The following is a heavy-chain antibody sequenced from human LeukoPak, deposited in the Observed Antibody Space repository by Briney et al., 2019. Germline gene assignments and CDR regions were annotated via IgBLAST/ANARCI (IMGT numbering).Heavy chain of an antibody. Sequence: GGSLRLSCAASGFTFSSYSMNWVRQAPGKGLEWVAKIKQDGSEKYYVDSMKGRFTISRDNANNSLYLEMNSLRAEDTAVYYCTRLRSNAFDIWGQGTMVTVSS. CDR2: IKQDGSEK. CDR1: GFTFSSYS. J-gene: IGHJ3*02. CDR3: TRLRSNAFDI. V-gene: IGHV3-7*01.